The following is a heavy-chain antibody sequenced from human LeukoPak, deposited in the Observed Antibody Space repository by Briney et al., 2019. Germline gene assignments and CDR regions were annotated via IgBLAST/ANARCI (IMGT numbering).Heavy chain of an antibody. V-gene: IGHV3-11*06. J-gene: IGHJ4*02. Sequence: GGSLRLSCAASGFTFSDYYMSWIRQAPGKGLEWVSYISSSSSYIYYADSVKGRFTISRDNAKNSLYLQMNSLRAEDTAVYYCARDALHPGAWPSYSNYVDGGYWGQGTLVTVSS. D-gene: IGHD4-11*01. CDR2: ISSSSSYI. CDR3: ARDALHPGAWPSYSNYVDGGY. CDR1: GFTFSDYY.